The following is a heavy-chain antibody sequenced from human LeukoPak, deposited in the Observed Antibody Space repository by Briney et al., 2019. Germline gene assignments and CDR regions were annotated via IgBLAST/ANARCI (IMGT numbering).Heavy chain of an antibody. Sequence: GESLKISCKGSGSSFANYWIGWVRQMPGKGLEWMGIIYSGDSDTRYSPSIQGHVTISADKSITTAYLQWSSLKASDTAMYYCARLLNYDDLDYWGQGTLVTVSS. J-gene: IGHJ4*02. CDR2: IYSGDSDT. CDR3: ARLLNYDDLDY. D-gene: IGHD3-22*01. CDR1: GSSFANYW. V-gene: IGHV5-51*01.